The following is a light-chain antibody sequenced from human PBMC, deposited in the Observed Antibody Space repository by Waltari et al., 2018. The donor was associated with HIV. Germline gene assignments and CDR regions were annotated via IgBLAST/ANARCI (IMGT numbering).Light chain of an antibody. J-gene: IGLJ3*02. CDR1: TSDVGSYNL. V-gene: IGLV2-23*02. Sequence: QSALTQPASVSGSPGQSITISCPGTTSDVGSYNLFSWYQQHPSKAPKLMIYEVSKRPSGVSNRFSGSKSGNTASLTISGLQAEDEADYYCCSYAGSLWVFGGGTKLTVL. CDR3: CSYAGSLWV. CDR2: EVS.